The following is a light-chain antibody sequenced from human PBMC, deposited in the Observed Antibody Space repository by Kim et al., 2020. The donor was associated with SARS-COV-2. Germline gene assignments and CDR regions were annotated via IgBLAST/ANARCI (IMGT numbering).Light chain of an antibody. Sequence: SAAVGDRVTITCRASQSVRSHLAWYQQKPGKAPKLLIYKTSNLQRGVPSRFSGSGFGTEFTLTIASLQPDDFATYYCQQYDSYSYTFGQGTKLEI. CDR3: QQYDSYSYT. J-gene: IGKJ2*01. CDR2: KTS. V-gene: IGKV1-5*03. CDR1: QSVRSH.